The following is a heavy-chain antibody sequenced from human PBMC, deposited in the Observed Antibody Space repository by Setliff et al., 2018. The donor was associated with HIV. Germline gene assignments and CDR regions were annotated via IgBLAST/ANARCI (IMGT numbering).Heavy chain of an antibody. V-gene: IGHV3-74*01. CDR3: ARPYTVWVYGMDV. J-gene: IGHJ6*02. Sequence: GGSLRLSCAASGFTFTAYNMAWVRQAPGKGLEWISTISPNGSITDYADSVKGRFTISRDNAKNTLYMQMNSLRAEDTAVYYCARPYTVWVYGMDVWGQGTTVTVSS. CDR2: ISPNGSIT. CDR1: GFTFTAYN. D-gene: IGHD2-8*01.